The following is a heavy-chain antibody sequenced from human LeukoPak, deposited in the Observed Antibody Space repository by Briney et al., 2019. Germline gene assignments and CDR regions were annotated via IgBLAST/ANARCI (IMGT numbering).Heavy chain of an antibody. D-gene: IGHD1-1*01. V-gene: IGHV4-39*07. J-gene: IGHJ3*02. CDR1: GGSISTSNYY. Sequence: PSETLSLTCTVSGGSISTSNYYWGWIRQPPGKGLEWIGNIFYSGSTYYSPSLKSRVTISLDTSRNQFSLKLSSVTAADTAVYYCARAVPYIPTGTKGAFDIWGQGTMATVSS. CDR3: ARAVPYIPTGTKGAFDI. CDR2: IFYSGST.